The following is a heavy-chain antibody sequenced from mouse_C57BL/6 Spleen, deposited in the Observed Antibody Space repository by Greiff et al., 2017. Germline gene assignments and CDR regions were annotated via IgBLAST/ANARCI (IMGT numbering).Heavy chain of an antibody. D-gene: IGHD1-1*01. CDR2: IDPENGDT. CDR1: GFNIKDDY. CDR3: TVYGSSYPFAY. V-gene: IGHV14-4*01. Sequence: VQLQQSGAELVRPGASVKLSCTASGFNIKDDYMHWVKQRPEQGLEWIGWIDPENGDTEYASKFQGKATITADTSSNTAYLQLSSLTSEDTAVYYCTVYGSSYPFAYWGQGTLVTVSA. J-gene: IGHJ3*01.